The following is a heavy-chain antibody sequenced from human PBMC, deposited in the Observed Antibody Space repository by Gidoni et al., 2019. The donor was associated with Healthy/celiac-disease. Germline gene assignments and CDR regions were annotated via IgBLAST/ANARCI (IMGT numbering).Heavy chain of an antibody. CDR2: ISGSGGST. CDR1: GFPFSSYA. J-gene: IGHJ5*02. D-gene: IGHD2-15*01. Sequence: EVQLLESGGGLVQPGGSLRLSCAASGFPFSSYAMSWVRQAPGKGLEWVSAISGSGGSTYYADSVKGRFTISRDNSKNTLYLQMNSLRAEDTAVYYCAKGGADIEGIDPWGQGTLVTVSS. V-gene: IGHV3-23*01. CDR3: AKGGADIEGIDP.